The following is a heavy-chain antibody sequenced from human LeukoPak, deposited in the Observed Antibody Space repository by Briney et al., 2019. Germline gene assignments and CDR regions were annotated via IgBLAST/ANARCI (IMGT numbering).Heavy chain of an antibody. Sequence: ASVKVSCKASGYTFTGYYMHWVRQAPGQGLEWMGWINPNSGGTNYAQKFQGRVTMTRDTSISTAYMELSRLRSDDTAVYYCARGLRLRFLEWSFDSWGQGTLVTVSS. V-gene: IGHV1-2*02. CDR2: INPNSGGT. CDR3: ARGLRLRFLEWSFDS. CDR1: GYTFTGYY. D-gene: IGHD3-3*01. J-gene: IGHJ4*02.